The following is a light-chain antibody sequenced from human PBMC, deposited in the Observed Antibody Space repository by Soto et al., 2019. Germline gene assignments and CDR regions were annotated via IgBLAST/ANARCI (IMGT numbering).Light chain of an antibody. CDR3: QQLRMYPST. J-gene: IGKJ5*01. CDR2: AAS. Sequence: IQLTQSPSSLSASVGDRVTITCRASQDIAIYLAWYQQKPGEAPKLLIYAASTLYGGVPSRFSGSGSGTDFALTITSXQAEDFATYYCQQLRMYPSTFGGGTRLEIK. CDR1: QDIAIY. V-gene: IGKV1-9*01.